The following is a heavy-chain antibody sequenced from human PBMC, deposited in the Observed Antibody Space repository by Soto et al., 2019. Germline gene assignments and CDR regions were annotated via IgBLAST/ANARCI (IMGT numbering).Heavy chain of an antibody. CDR1: GFTFSSTW. CDR2: LKHYVIVK. CDR3: ARDAGTRYCTNGVCYGGGAFDI. V-gene: IGHV3-7*01. D-gene: IGHD2-8*01. Sequence: GGSLRLSCAAYGFTFSSTWMSRLRQAPGKGLEWVAILKHYVIVKYFGDSVRGGFTISRDNAKNSVYLHMSSLRAEDMCVYYCARDAGTRYCTNGVCYGGGAFDIWGQGTMVNVSS. J-gene: IGHJ3*02.